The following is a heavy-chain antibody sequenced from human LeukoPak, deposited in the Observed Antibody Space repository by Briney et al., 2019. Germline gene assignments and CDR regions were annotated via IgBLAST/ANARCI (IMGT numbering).Heavy chain of an antibody. CDR1: GGTFSSYA. CDR3: ARPGDDSSGYYYGGYDY. CDR2: IIPIFGTA. J-gene: IGHJ4*02. Sequence: SVKVSCKASGGTFSSYAISWVRQAPGQGLEWMGGIIPIFGTANYAQKFQGRATITTDESTSTAYMELSSLRSEDTAVYYCARPGDDSSGYYYGGYDYWGQGTLVTVSS. V-gene: IGHV1-69*05. D-gene: IGHD3-22*01.